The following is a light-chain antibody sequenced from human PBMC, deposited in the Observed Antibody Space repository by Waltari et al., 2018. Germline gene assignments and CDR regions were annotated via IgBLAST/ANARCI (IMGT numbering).Light chain of an antibody. CDR3: QQYNNWPQT. J-gene: IGKJ1*01. CDR1: QSVLSN. CDR2: GAS. V-gene: IGKV3-15*01. Sequence: EIVMTQSPATLSVSPGERATLSCRASQSVLSNLAWYQQTPGQAPRLLIDGASTRATGIPARFSGSGSGTEFTLTISSLQSEDCAVYYCQQYNNWPQTCGQGTKVEIK.